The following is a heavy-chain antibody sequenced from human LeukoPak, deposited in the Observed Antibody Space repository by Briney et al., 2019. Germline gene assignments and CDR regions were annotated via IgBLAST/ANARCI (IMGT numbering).Heavy chain of an antibody. D-gene: IGHD4-11*01. Sequence: SETLSLNCAVSGGSISSGGYSWSWIRQPPGKGLEWIGYIYHSGSTYYNPSLKSRVTISVDRSKNQFSLKLSSVTAADTAVYYCARHSDYFSAFDIWGQGTMVTVSS. V-gene: IGHV4-30-2*01. CDR1: GGSISSGGYS. CDR2: IYHSGST. CDR3: ARHSDYFSAFDI. J-gene: IGHJ3*02.